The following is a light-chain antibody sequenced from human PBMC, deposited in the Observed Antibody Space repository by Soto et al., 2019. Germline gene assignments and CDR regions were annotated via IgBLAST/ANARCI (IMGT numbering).Light chain of an antibody. V-gene: IGKV3-20*01. J-gene: IGKJ1*01. CDR3: QQYGSSGT. CDR2: GAS. Sequence: EIVLTQSPGTLSLSPGERATLSCRASQSVSNNYLAWYQQKPGQAPRLVIYGASNRATGIPDRFSGSGSGTDFTLTISRLEPEDFAVYYCQQYGSSGTFGQGNKVDIK. CDR1: QSVSNNY.